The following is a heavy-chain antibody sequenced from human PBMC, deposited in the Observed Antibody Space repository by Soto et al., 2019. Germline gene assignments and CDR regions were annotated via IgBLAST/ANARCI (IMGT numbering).Heavy chain of an antibody. CDR2: LSGSGGST. Sequence: EVQLLESGGGLVQPGGSLRLSCAASGFTFSNYAMSWVRQAPGKGLEWVSTLSGSGGSTYYADSVKGRFTISRDNSKNTLYLQMRRLRAEDAAVYYCAKDTVPVATPWFDPWGQGTLVTVSS. CDR1: GFTFSNYA. J-gene: IGHJ5*02. CDR3: AKDTVPVATPWFDP. V-gene: IGHV3-23*01. D-gene: IGHD2-2*01.